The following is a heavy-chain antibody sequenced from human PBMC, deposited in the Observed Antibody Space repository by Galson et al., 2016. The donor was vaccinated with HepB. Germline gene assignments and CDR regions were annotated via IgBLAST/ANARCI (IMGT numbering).Heavy chain of an antibody. CDR3: ARLVSVTFGLDY. CDR1: GFIFNTYA. V-gene: IGHV3-21*01. D-gene: IGHD3-16*01. Sequence: SLRLSCAASGFIFNTYAMAWVRQAPGKAPEWVSAITSVSTHTYYADSVRGRFTISRDNAKNSLYLQMTSLKVEDTAIYYCARLVSVTFGLDYWGPGTLVTVSS. CDR2: ITSVSTHT. J-gene: IGHJ4*02.